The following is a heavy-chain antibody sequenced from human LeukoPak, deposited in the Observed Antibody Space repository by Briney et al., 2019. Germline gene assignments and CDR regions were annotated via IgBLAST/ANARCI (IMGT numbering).Heavy chain of an antibody. J-gene: IGHJ4*02. CDR3: TTGDPYFDY. Sequence: RPGRSLRLSCAASGFTFINAWLSWVRQAPGKGLEWVGRIKSQTHGGTTDYAAPVKGRFTISRDDSKNTLYLQMNSLKTEDTAVYYCTTGDPYFDYWGQGTLVTVSS. CDR1: GFTFINAW. V-gene: IGHV3-15*01. CDR2: IKSQTHGGTT.